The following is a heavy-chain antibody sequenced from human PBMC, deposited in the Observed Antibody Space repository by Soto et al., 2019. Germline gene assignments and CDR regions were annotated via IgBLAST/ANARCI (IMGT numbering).Heavy chain of an antibody. D-gene: IGHD6-19*01. Sequence: QVQLVQSGAEVKKPGAPVKVSCKASGYTFTSYAMHWVRQAPGQRLEWMGWINAGNGNTKYSQKFQGRVTITRDTSASTAYMELSSLRSEDTAVYYCARGVAGPLHWFDPWGQGTLVTVSS. V-gene: IGHV1-3*01. CDR2: INAGNGNT. CDR1: GYTFTSYA. CDR3: ARGVAGPLHWFDP. J-gene: IGHJ5*02.